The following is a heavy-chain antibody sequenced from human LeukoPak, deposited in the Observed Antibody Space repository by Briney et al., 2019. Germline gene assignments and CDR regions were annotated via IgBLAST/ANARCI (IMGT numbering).Heavy chain of an antibody. J-gene: IGHJ5*02. Sequence: GGSLRLSCEDSGFTFNKFWINWVRHVPGRGLEWVANISPDGRARKQVDSVRGRFAISRDNAQNSVSLHMSSLRPDDTAIYYCARVISFGDTSDPWGQGTHVIVSS. CDR1: GFTFNKFW. CDR2: ISPDGRAR. CDR3: ARVISFGDTSDP. V-gene: IGHV3-7*01. D-gene: IGHD3-10*01.